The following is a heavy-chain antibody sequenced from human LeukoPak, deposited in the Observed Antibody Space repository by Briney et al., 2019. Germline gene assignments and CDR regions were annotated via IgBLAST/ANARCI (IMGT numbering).Heavy chain of an antibody. V-gene: IGHV3-23*01. CDR3: ANLPIFDYGMDV. D-gene: IGHD3-3*01. Sequence: GGSLRLSCAASGFTFSSYAMSWVRQAPGKGLEWVSAISGSGGSTYYADSVKGRFTISRDNSKNTLYLQMNSLRAEDTAVYYCANLPIFDYGMDVWGQGTTVTVSS. CDR2: ISGSGGST. J-gene: IGHJ6*02. CDR1: GFTFSSYA.